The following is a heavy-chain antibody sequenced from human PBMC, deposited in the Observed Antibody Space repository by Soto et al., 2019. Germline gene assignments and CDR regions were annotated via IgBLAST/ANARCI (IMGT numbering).Heavy chain of an antibody. CDR2: INHSGST. V-gene: IGHV4-34*01. J-gene: IGHJ6*02. D-gene: IGHD6-13*01. CDR1: GGSFSGYY. CDR3: ARAVGGIAAAGYYYYGMDV. Sequence: SETLSLTCAVYGGSFSGYYWSWIRQPPGKGLEWIGEINHSGSTNYNPSLKSRVTISVDTSKNRFSLKLSSVTAADTAVYYCARAVGGIAAAGYYYYGMDVWGQGTTVTVSS.